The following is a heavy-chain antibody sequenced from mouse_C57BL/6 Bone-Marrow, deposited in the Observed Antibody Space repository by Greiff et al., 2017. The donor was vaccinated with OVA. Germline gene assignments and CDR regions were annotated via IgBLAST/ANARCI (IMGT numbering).Heavy chain of an antibody. V-gene: IGHV1-4*01. CDR3: AWRGSRVYYAMDY. Sequence: QVQLQQSGADLARPGASVKMSCTASGYTFTSYPMHWVNQRPGQGLEWIGYINPGSGYTNYTHKFKGRATITADKSSHTAYLQRNSVTAEDAAFYYGAWRGSRVYYAMDYWGQGTSVTVSS. J-gene: IGHJ4*01. CDR2: INPGSGYT. CDR1: GYTFTSYP. D-gene: IGHD1-1*01.